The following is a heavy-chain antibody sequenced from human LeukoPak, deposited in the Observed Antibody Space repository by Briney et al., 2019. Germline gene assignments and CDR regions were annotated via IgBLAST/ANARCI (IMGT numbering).Heavy chain of an antibody. CDR3: ARHRVSSDSSGLSSPFDY. D-gene: IGHD3-22*01. CDR1: GYTFTNYW. Sequence: GESLKISCKGSGYTFTNYWIGWVRQMPGKGLEWMGIIYPGDSDTRFGPSFQGQVTISADKSISTAYLQWRSLKASDTAMYYCARHRVSSDSSGLSSPFDYWGQGTLVTVSS. V-gene: IGHV5-51*01. J-gene: IGHJ4*02. CDR2: IYPGDSDT.